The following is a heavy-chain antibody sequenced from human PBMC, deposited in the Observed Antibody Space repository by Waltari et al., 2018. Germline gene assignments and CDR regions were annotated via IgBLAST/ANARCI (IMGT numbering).Heavy chain of an antibody. J-gene: IGHJ4*02. D-gene: IGHD6-25*01. V-gene: IGHV3-66*02. CDR3: ARDPPGVAAAGPGRG. CDR2: IYSSGST. Sequence: EVQLVESGGGLVQPGGSLRLSCAASGITVGNNYMSWVRQAPGKGLELISLIYSSGSTYYADSVKGRFTISRDNSKNTLYLQMNSLRSEDTAVHFCARDPPGVAAAGPGRGWGQGTLVTVSS. CDR1: GITVGNNY.